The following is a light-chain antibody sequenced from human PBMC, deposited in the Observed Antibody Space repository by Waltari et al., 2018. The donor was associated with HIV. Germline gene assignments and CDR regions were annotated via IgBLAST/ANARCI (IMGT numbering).Light chain of an antibody. CDR2: KAS. CDR1: QSISAW. CDR3: QEYDSVGGFT. J-gene: IGKJ2*01. V-gene: IGKV1-5*03. Sequence: DIQMTQSPSTLSASVGDRVTITCRASQSISAWLAWYQQKPGKAPNLLIYKASTLESGVPSRFSGSGSGTEFTLTITSLQPDDFATYYCQEYDSVGGFTFGQGTKLEIK.